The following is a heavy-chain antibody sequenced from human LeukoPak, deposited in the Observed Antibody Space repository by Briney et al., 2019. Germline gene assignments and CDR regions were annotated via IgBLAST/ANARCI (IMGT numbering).Heavy chain of an antibody. CDR1: GFTFSNAW. D-gene: IGHD3-10*01. V-gene: IGHV3-11*01. CDR2: ISSSGSTI. J-gene: IGHJ4*02. Sequence: PGGSLRLSCAASGFTFSNAWMSWVRQAPGKGLEWVSYISSSGSTIYYADSVKGRFTISRDNAKNSLYLQMNSLRAEDTAAYYCASPAITMVRGVGDYWGQGTLVTVSS. CDR3: ASPAITMVRGVGDY.